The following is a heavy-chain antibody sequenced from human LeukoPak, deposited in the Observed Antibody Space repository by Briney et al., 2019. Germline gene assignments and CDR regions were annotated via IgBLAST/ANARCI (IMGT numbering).Heavy chain of an antibody. D-gene: IGHD6-13*01. CDR3: ARAKQLVQYYYYYMDV. Sequence: SQTLSLTCAISGDSVSSNSAAWNWIRQSPSRGLEWLGRTYYRSKWYNDYAVSVKSRITINPDTSKNQFSLQLNSVTPEDTAVYYCARAKQLVQYYYYYMDVWGKGTTVTMSS. CDR2: TYYRSKWYN. V-gene: IGHV6-1*01. J-gene: IGHJ6*03. CDR1: GDSVSSNSAA.